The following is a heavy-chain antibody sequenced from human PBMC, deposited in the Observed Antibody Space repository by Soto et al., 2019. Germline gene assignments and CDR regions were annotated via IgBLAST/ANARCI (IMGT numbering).Heavy chain of an antibody. CDR1: GFTHDRYE. V-gene: IGHV3-48*03. J-gene: IGHJ4*02. CDR2: IRRLVSTI. Sequence: GGSLIPSCAAPGFTHDRYELHWVREAPVHRVGRGAYIRRLVSTIYYADSVKCRFTISRDNAKNSLYLQMNSLRAEDTAVYYCARDLSYYGSCSYWGQGTLVTVSS. CDR3: ARDLSYYGSCSY. D-gene: IGHD3-10*01.